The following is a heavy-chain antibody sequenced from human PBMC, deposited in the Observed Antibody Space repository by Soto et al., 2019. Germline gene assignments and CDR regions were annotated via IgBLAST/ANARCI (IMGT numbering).Heavy chain of an antibody. Sequence: VSLRLSCAAAGFMFSSYGMSWVRQAQGKGLQWVATIHPSGGSTHYAESVRGRFTISRDNSRDTLYLQMNSLRAEDTAVYYCAKELSTGPLDCWGKGDMVTVSP. J-gene: IGHJ4*02. CDR2: IHPSGGST. D-gene: IGHD3-9*01. CDR1: GFMFSSYG. CDR3: AKELSTGPLDC. V-gene: IGHV3-23*01.